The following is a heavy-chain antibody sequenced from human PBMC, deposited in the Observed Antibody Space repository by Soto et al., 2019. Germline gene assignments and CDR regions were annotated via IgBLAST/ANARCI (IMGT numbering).Heavy chain of an antibody. Sequence: SETLSLTCTVSGGSISSYYWSWIRQPPGKGLEWIGYIYYSGSTNYNPSLKSRVTISVDTSKNQFSLKLSSVTAADTAVYYCATGTIGDGMDVWGQWTTVTVSS. J-gene: IGHJ6*02. CDR3: ATGTIGDGMDV. CDR1: GGSISSYY. V-gene: IGHV4-59*01. CDR2: IYYSGST.